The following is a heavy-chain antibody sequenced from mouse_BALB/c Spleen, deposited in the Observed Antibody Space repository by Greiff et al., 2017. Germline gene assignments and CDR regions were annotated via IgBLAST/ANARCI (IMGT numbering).Heavy chain of an antibody. D-gene: IGHD4-1*01. V-gene: IGHV3-6*02. CDR1: GYSITSGYY. CDR2: ISYDGSN. J-gene: IGHJ4*01. CDR3: AREVTGTGDYAMDY. Sequence: EVKLVESGPGLVKPSQSLSLTCSVTGYSITSGYYWNWIRQFPGNKLEWMGYISYDGSNNYNPSLKNRISITRDTSKNQFFLKLNSVTTEDTATYYCAREVTGTGDYAMDYWGQGTSDSVSS.